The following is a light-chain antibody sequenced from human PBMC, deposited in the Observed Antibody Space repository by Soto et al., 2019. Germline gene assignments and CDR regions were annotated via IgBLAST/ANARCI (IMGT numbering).Light chain of an antibody. J-gene: IGLJ1*01. CDR2: DVS. CDR1: SSDVVGYNY. V-gene: IGLV2-14*03. CDR3: SSYVSSSTPFYV. Sequence: QSALTQPASVSGSPGQSITISCTGTSSDVVGYNYVSWYQHHPGKAPKLMIYDVSNRPSGVSNRFSGSKSGNTASLTISGLQAEDEADYYCSSYVSSSTPFYVFRAGTKVAVL.